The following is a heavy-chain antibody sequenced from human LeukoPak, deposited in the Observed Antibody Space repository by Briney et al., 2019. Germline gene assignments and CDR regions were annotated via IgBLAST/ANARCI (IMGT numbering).Heavy chain of an antibody. Sequence: GGSLRLSCAASGFTFSNAWMSWVRQAPGKGLEWVGRIKSKTDGGTTDYAAPVKGRFTISGDNSKNTLYLQMNSLRAEDTAVYYCARDGYDSSGYYLDDYWGQGTLVTVSS. CDR2: IKSKTDGGTT. CDR1: GFTFSNAW. CDR3: ARDGYDSSGYYLDDY. V-gene: IGHV3-15*01. D-gene: IGHD3-22*01. J-gene: IGHJ4*02.